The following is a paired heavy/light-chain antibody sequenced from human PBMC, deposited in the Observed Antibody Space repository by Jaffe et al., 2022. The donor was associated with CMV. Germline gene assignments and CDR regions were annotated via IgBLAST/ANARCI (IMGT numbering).Heavy chain of an antibody. V-gene: IGHV3-23*04. CDR2: ISGSGGST. Sequence: EVQLVESGGGLLHPGGSLRLSCAASGFTFSSFTLSWVRQAPGKGLEWVSTISGSGGSTYYADSVKGRFTISRDNSKNTLFLQMNSLRAEDTATYYCAKVPNSGPISVRPYYFDYWGQGTLVTVSS. CDR3: AKVPNSGPISVRPYYFDY. CDR1: GFTFSSFT. J-gene: IGHJ4*02. D-gene: IGHD1-26*01.
Light chain of an antibody. V-gene: IGKV3-11*01. Sequence: EIVLTQSPATLSLSPGERATLSCRASQSVSSYLAWYQQKPGQAPRLLIYDTSTRATGIPARFSGSGSGTDFTLTISSLEPEDFAVYYCQQRNNWPPGFTFGPGTKVDIK. CDR3: QQRNNWPPGFT. CDR2: DTS. CDR1: QSVSSY. J-gene: IGKJ3*01.